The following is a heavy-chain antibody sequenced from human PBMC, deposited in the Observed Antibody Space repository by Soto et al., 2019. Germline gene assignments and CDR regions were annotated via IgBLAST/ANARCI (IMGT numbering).Heavy chain of an antibody. CDR2: IYTSGST. CDR1: GGSISSYY. V-gene: IGHV4-4*07. D-gene: IGHD2-2*01. J-gene: IGHJ3*02. Sequence: ASETLSLTCTVSGGSISSYYWSWIRQPAGKGLEWIGRIYTSGSTNYNPSLKSRVTMSVDTSKNQFSLKLSSVTAADTAVYYCARVRDIVVVPAAMWGAFDIWGQGTMVTVSS. CDR3: ARVRDIVVVPAAMWGAFDI.